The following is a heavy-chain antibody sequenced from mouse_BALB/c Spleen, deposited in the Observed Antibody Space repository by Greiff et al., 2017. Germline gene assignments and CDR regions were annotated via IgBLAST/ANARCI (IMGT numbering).Heavy chain of an antibody. CDR3: TRDTGYAMDY. Sequence: EVQLQESGGGLVKPGGSLKLSCAASGFTFSSYTMSWVRQTPEKRLEWVATISSGGSYTYYPDSVKGRFTISRDNAKNTLYLQMSSLKSEDTAMYYCTRDTGYAMDYWGQGTSVTVSS. D-gene: IGHD1-1*01. V-gene: IGHV5-6-4*01. CDR1: GFTFSSYT. J-gene: IGHJ4*01. CDR2: ISSGGSYT.